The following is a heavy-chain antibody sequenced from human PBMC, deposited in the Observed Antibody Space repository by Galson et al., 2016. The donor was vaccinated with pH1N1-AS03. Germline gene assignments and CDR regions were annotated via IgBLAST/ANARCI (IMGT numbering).Heavy chain of an antibody. CDR1: GFAFSDYF. D-gene: IGHD4-23*01. V-gene: IGHV3-11*01. J-gene: IGHJ3*01. CDR2: MSGSAITI. Sequence: SLRLSCAASGFAFSDYFMSWIRQAPGKGLEWVSSMSGSAITIYYTDSVKGRFTIPRDNPKNSLFLQMNNLRGEDTAVYYCARLRWSNFGDAFDLWGQGTMVTVSS. CDR3: ARLRWSNFGDAFDL.